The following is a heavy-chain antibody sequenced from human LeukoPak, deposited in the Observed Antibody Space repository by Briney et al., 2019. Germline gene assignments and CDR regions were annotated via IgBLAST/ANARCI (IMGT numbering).Heavy chain of an antibody. CDR1: GFNFGNYG. D-gene: IGHD3-16*01. CDR2: IYRGGGT. V-gene: IGHV3-66*01. Sequence: GGSLRLSCAASGFNFGNYGMNWVRQAPGKGLEWVSVIYRGGGTAYADSVKDRFTISRDNFKNMVYLHLNSLKAEDTAVYYCARDVIYDSEIYSYGDCLGQGTLVTVSS. J-gene: IGHJ4*02. CDR3: ARDVIYDSEIYSYGDC.